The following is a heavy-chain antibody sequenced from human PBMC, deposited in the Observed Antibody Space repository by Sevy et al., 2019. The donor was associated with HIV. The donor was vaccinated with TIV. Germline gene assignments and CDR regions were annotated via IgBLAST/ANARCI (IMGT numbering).Heavy chain of an antibody. Sequence: GGSLRLSCAASGFTFSNYNMHWVRQAPGKGLEWVAAIWLDGNKKYYEDSVKGRFTIFRDNSKSTQYLQMSSLRADDTAVYYCVRESPSDWYLDSWGQGTLVTVSS. CDR2: IWLDGNKK. CDR3: VRESPSDWYLDS. V-gene: IGHV3-33*01. J-gene: IGHJ4*02. D-gene: IGHD2-2*01. CDR1: GFTFSNYN.